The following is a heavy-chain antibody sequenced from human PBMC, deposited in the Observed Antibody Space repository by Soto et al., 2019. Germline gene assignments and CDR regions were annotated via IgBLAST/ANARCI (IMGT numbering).Heavy chain of an antibody. CDR1: GFTFSSYW. J-gene: IGHJ4*02. CDR2: IKQDGSEK. V-gene: IGHV3-7*05. Sequence: GGSLRLSCAASGFTFSSYWMSWVRQAPGKGLEWVANIKQDGSEKYYVDSMKGRFTISRDNAKNSLYLQMNSLRAEDTAVYYCARDYVLLWFGEIRYFDYWGQGTLVTVSS. D-gene: IGHD3-10*01. CDR3: ARDYVLLWFGEIRYFDY.